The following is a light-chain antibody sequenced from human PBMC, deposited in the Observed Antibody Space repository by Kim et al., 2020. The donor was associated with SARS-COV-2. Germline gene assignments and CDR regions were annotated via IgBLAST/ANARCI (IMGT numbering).Light chain of an antibody. CDR1: AVPKQC. CDR2: EDS. J-gene: IGLJ3*02. V-gene: IGLV3-25*03. Sequence: TGRTARICCSGAAVPKQCVYWFQQKPGQAPIVVIYEDSARPSGIPELFSCSTSGTTVTLTISGVQAEDEADYYCQSADSSDTFWVFGGGTQLTVL. CDR3: QSADSSDTFWV.